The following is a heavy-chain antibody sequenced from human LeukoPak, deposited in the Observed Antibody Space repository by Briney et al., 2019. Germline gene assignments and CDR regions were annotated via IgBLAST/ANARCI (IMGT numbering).Heavy chain of an antibody. J-gene: IGHJ6*03. CDR2: ISYSGNT. Sequence: SETLSLTCTVSAGSISSSDYYWGWIRQSPGQGLEWIGRISYSGNTYYNPSLKSRVTISVDTSKNHFSLRLSSVTAADTAVYLCSRLTHSYYSDTSGYYPYYYMDVWGEGTTVTVSS. V-gene: IGHV4-39*02. D-gene: IGHD3-22*01. CDR3: SRLTHSYYSDTSGYYPYYYMDV. CDR1: AGSISSSDYY.